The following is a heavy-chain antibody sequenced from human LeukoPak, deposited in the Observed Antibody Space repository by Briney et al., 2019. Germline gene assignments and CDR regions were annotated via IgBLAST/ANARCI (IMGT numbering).Heavy chain of an antibody. V-gene: IGHV3-53*01. J-gene: IGHJ4*02. Sequence: TGGSLRLSCAASGFTVSSNYMSWVRQAPGKGLEWVSVIYSGGSTYYADSVKGRFTISRDNAKNSLYLQMNSLRVEDTAVYYCAKEGRSLQTYWGQGTLVTVSS. CDR2: IYSGGST. CDR3: AKEGRSLQTY. CDR1: GFTVSSNY. D-gene: IGHD5-24*01.